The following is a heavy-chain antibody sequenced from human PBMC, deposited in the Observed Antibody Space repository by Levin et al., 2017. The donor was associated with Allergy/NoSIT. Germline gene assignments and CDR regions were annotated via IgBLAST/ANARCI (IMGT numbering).Heavy chain of an antibody. J-gene: IGHJ6*02. CDR2: IKQDGSEK. CDR1: GFTFSSYW. V-gene: IGHV3-7*01. D-gene: IGHD6-19*01. Sequence: GGSLRLSCAASGFTFSSYWMSWVRQAPGKGLEWVANIKQDGSEKYYVDSVKGRFTISRDNAKNSLYLQMNSLRAEDTAVYYCARGGSSGWSVWGWPDYYYYYGMDVWGQGTTVTVSS. CDR3: ARGGSSGWSVWGWPDYYYYYGMDV.